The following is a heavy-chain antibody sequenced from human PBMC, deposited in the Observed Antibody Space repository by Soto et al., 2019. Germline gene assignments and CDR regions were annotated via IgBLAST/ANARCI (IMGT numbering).Heavy chain of an antibody. V-gene: IGHV3-30*18. CDR2: ISYDGSNK. J-gene: IGHJ6*02. CDR1: GFTFSSYG. Sequence: QVQLVESGGGVVQPGRSLRLSCAASGFTFSSYGMHWVRQAPGKGLEWVAVISYDGSNKYYADSVKGRFTISRDNSKKSLYLQMNSLRAEDTAGYYCANGWSDYGMDVWGQGTTVTFSS. CDR3: ANGWSDYGMDV. D-gene: IGHD1-26*01.